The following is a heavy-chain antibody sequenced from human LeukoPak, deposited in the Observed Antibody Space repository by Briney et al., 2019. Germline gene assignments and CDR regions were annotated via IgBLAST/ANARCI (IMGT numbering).Heavy chain of an antibody. V-gene: IGHV1-2*04. CDR3: ARSPHIKYYYDSSGYYRPYYYYGMDV. CDR2: INPNSGGT. CDR1: GYTFTGYY. J-gene: IGHJ6*02. D-gene: IGHD3-22*01. Sequence: GASVKVSCKASGYTFTGYYMHWVRQAPGQGLEWMGWINPNSGGTNYAQKFQGWVTMTRDTSISTAYMELSRLRSDDTAVYYCARSPHIKYYYDSSGYYRPYYYYGMDVWGQGTTVTVSS.